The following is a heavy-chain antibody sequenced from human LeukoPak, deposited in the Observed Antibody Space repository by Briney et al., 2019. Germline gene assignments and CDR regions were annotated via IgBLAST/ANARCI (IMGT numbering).Heavy chain of an antibody. Sequence: SETLSLTCTVSGGSVSSGSYYWSWIRQPPGKGLEWIGYIYYSGSTNYNPSLKSRVTISVDTSKNQFSLKLSSVTAADTAVYYCARGGGSTNDYWGQGTLVTVSS. CDR3: ARGGGSTNDY. J-gene: IGHJ4*02. D-gene: IGHD1/OR15-1a*01. CDR2: IYYSGST. CDR1: GGSVSSGSYY. V-gene: IGHV4-61*01.